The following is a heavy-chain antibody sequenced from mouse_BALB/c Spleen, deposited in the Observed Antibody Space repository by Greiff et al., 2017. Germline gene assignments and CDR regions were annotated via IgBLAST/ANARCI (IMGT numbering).Heavy chain of an antibody. CDR2: INPSNGGT. V-gene: IGHV1S81*02. CDR1: GYTFTSYY. CDR3: TRTGSY. J-gene: IGHJ4*01. Sequence: QEQLKESGAELVKPGASVKLSCKASGYTFTSYYMYWVKQRPGQGLEWIGGINPSNGGTNFNEKFKSKATLTVDKSSSTAYMQLSSLTSEDSAVYYCTRTGSYWGQGTSVTVSS. D-gene: IGHD4-1*01.